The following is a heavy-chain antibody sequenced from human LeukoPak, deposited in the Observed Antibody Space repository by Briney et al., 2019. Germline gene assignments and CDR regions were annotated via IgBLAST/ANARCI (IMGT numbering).Heavy chain of an antibody. D-gene: IGHD6-19*01. CDR3: ARDGGYSSGWYGRNGMDV. J-gene: IGHJ6*02. Sequence: ASVKVSCKASGGTFSSYAISWVGQAPGQGLEWMGKIIPILGIANNAQKFQGRVTITADKSTSTAYMELSSLRSEDTAVYYCARDGGYSSGWYGRNGMDVWGQGTTVTVSS. V-gene: IGHV1-69*04. CDR2: IIPILGIA. CDR1: GGTFSSYA.